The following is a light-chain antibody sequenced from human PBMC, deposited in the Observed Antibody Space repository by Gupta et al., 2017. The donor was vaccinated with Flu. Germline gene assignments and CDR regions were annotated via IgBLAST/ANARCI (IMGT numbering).Light chain of an antibody. J-gene: IGLJ2*01. Sequence: ITIYCTGTSRDVGGYNDVSWYQQHPGKAPKLMIYEVSNRPSGGSNRFSGSKSGSTASLTSAGLQAEDETDYYCSSYTSSITHVVFGGGTKLTVL. CDR2: EVS. V-gene: IGLV2-14*01. CDR1: SRDVGGYND. CDR3: SSYTSSITHVV.